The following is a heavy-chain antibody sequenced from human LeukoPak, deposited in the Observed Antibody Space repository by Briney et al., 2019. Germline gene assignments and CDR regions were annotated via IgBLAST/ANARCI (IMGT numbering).Heavy chain of an antibody. V-gene: IGHV3-21*01. Sequence: TGGSLRLSCAASGFTFSSYSMNWVRQAPGKGLEGGSSISSSSSYIYYADSVKGRFTISRAHATNSQYLQLNSLRAEDTAVYYCARDRGSSWYSYDYVWGSYRAPDPFDYWGQGTLVTVSS. D-gene: IGHD3-16*02. CDR3: ARDRGSSWYSYDYVWGSYRAPDPFDY. CDR2: ISSSSSYI. J-gene: IGHJ4*02. CDR1: GFTFSSYS.